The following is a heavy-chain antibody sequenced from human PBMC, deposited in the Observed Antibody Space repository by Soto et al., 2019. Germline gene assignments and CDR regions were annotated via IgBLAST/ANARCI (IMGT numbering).Heavy chain of an antibody. CDR1: GASITTYS. J-gene: IGHJ3*02. D-gene: IGHD3-9*01. V-gene: IGHV4-59*01. Sequence: QVQLQESGPGLVRPSETLSLACTVSGASITTYSWNWIRQSPGKGLEWIGNVFYSVSSDSYPSLKSRVTVSVDTSKNQVSLRLRSVTAADTAVYYCARWGRQYSDFLCRPQVVGAFDIWGQGTPVTVSS. CDR2: VFYSVSS. CDR3: ARWGRQYSDFLCRPQVVGAFDI.